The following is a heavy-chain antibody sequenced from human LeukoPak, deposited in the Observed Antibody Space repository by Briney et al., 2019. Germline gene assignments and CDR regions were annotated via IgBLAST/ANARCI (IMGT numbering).Heavy chain of an antibody. CDR1: GGSVTSGSHY. CDR3: AGVQSQNYYAMDV. Sequence: PSETLSLTCTVSGGSVTSGSHYWSWVRQPPGRGLEWIGNIYYSGNANYNPSLKSRVTMSVDRSKNQLSLKLSSVTAADTAVYYCAGVQSQNYYAMDVWGPGTTVTVSS. CDR2: IYYSGNA. V-gene: IGHV4-61*01. J-gene: IGHJ6*02.